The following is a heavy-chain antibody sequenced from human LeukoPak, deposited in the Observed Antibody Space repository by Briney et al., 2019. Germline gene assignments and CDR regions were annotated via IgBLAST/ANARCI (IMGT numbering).Heavy chain of an antibody. V-gene: IGHV1-3*01. D-gene: IGHD6-13*01. CDR2: INAGNGNT. Sequence: ASVKVSRKASGYTFTSYAMHWVRQAPGQRLEWMGWINAGNGNTKYSQKFQGRVTITRDTSASTAYMELSSLRSEDTAVYYCAREVAAAGVPDWGQGTLVTVPS. J-gene: IGHJ4*02. CDR3: AREVAAAGVPD. CDR1: GYTFTSYA.